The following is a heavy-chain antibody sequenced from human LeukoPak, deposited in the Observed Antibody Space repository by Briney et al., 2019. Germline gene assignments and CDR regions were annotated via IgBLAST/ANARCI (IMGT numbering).Heavy chain of an antibody. D-gene: IGHD3-22*01. CDR3: ARSGLYYYDSSGWVPFDY. J-gene: IGHJ4*02. V-gene: IGHV1-18*01. Sequence: GASVKVSCKASGYTFTSYGISWVRQAPGQGLEWMGWISAYNGNTNYAQKLQGRVTMTTDTSTSTAYMELRGLRSDDTAVYYCARSGLYYYDSSGWVPFDYWGQGTLVTVSS. CDR1: GYTFTSYG. CDR2: ISAYNGNT.